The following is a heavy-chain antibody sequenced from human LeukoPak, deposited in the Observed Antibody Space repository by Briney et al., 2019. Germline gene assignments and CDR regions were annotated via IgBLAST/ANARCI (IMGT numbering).Heavy chain of an antibody. J-gene: IGHJ4*02. Sequence: GGSLRLSCAASGFTFSSYWMSWVRQAPGKGLEWVANIKQDGSEKHYVDSVKGRFTISRDNAKNSLYLQMNSLRAEDTAVYYCARDRWGSSSSWFDYWGQGTLVTVSS. CDR2: IKQDGSEK. D-gene: IGHD6-13*01. CDR1: GFTFSSYW. V-gene: IGHV3-7*01. CDR3: ARDRWGSSSSWFDY.